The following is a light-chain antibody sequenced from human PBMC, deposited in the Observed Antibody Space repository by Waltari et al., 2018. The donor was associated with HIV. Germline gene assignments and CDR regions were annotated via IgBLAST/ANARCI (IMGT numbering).Light chain of an antibody. V-gene: IGLV5-45*02. CDR1: RGINVASSS. CDR2: YKSDSDV. Sequence: QPVLTQPSSLSALSGTSASLTCPLRRGINVASSSIYWFQHGQGTPPQYLLTYKSDSDVQRGSGVPSRFSASKDASANAGILLISGIQSEDEADYYCMIWHSNAYVFGSGTKVTV. CDR3: MIWHSNAYV. J-gene: IGLJ1*01.